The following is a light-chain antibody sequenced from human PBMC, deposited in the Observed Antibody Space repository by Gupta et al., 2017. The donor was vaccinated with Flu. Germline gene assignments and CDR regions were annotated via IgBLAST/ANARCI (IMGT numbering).Light chain of an antibody. Sequence: QSVLTQPPXVSGAPGQRVAISCTGTSSNLGADYDVHWYQQFPGTAPKLLSFGKNNRPSGVPDRFSGFKAGTSASLVVSGLQVEDEGDYCCQSYDSSLSVVVFGGGTKLTVL. CDR2: GKN. CDR1: SSNLGADYD. J-gene: IGLJ2*01. CDR3: QSYDSSLSVVV. V-gene: IGLV1-40*01.